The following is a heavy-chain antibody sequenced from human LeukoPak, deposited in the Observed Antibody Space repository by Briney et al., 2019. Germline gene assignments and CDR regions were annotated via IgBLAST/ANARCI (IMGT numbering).Heavy chain of an antibody. V-gene: IGHV3-13*01. Sequence: GGSLRLSCAASGFTFSNYDMHWVRQATGQGLEWASGIGTAGDTYYAGSVKGRFTISRENAKNSLYLQMKSLRAGDTAVYYCARGSPPFQHWGQGTLVTVSS. D-gene: IGHD3-10*01. CDR3: ARGSPPFQH. CDR2: IGTAGDT. CDR1: GFTFSNYD. J-gene: IGHJ1*01.